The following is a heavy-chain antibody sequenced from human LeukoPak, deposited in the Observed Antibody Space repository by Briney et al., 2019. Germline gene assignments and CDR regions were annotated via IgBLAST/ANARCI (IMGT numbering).Heavy chain of an antibody. J-gene: IGHJ3*02. CDR3: ARDKGSSWSDAFDI. Sequence: GGSLRPSCAASAFTVSTNYMTSVRQAPGKGLEWVSVISIPGSITYADSVKGPFTTSSDNSKNTLYLQMNSLRADDTAVYYCARDKGSSWSDAFDIWGQGTMVTVSS. CDR1: AFTVSTNY. D-gene: IGHD6-13*01. CDR2: ISIPGSI. V-gene: IGHV3-53*01.